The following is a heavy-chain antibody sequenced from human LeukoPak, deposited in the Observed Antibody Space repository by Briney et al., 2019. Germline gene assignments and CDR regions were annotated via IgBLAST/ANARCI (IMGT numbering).Heavy chain of an antibody. V-gene: IGHV3-30*03. Sequence: GGSLRLSCAASGFTFSSYGMHWVRQAPGKGLEWVAVISYDGSNKYYADSVKGRFTISRDNSKNTLYLQMNSLRAEDTAVYYCARSHGWATLGYWGQGTLVTVSS. D-gene: IGHD1-26*01. CDR1: GFTFSSYG. J-gene: IGHJ4*02. CDR3: ARSHGWATLGY. CDR2: ISYDGSNK.